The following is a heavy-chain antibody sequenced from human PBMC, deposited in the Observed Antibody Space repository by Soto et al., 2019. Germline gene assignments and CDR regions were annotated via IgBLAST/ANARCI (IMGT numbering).Heavy chain of an antibody. D-gene: IGHD6-6*01. J-gene: IGHJ6*02. CDR2: ISYDGSNK. CDR3: AKDRGSSSSSYYYGMDV. Sequence: GGSLRLSCAASGFTFSSYGMHWVRQAPGKGLEWVAVISYDGSNKYYADSVKGRFTISRDNSKNTLYLQMNSLRAEDTAVYYCAKDRGSSSSSYYYGMDVWGQGTTVTVSS. CDR1: GFTFSSYG. V-gene: IGHV3-30*18.